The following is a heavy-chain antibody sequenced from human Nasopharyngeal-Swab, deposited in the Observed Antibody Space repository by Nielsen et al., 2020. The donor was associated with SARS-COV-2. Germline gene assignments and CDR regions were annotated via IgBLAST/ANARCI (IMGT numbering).Heavy chain of an antibody. CDR3: ARDYDVDTAMVDYYYGMDV. V-gene: IGHV1-2*06. CDR1: GYTFSSYG. D-gene: IGHD5-18*01. J-gene: IGHJ6*02. CDR2: INPNSGGT. Sequence: ASVKVSCKAFGYTFSSYGISWVRQAPGQGLEWMGRINPNSGGTNYAQKFQGRVTMTRDTSISTAYMELSRLRSDDTAVYYCARDYDVDTAMVDYYYGMDVWGQGTTVTVSS.